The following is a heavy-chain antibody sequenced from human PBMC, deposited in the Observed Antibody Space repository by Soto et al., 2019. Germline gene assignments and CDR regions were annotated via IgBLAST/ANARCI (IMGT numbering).Heavy chain of an antibody. Sequence: QVQLVESGGGVVQPGRSLRLSCAASGFTFSSYGMHWVRQAPGKGLEWVAVISYDGSNKYYADSVKGRFTISRDNSKNTLYLQMNSLRAEDTAVYYCAKDGSSSWSDAFDIWGQGTMVTVSS. D-gene: IGHD6-13*01. J-gene: IGHJ3*02. CDR3: AKDGSSSWSDAFDI. CDR2: ISYDGSNK. CDR1: GFTFSSYG. V-gene: IGHV3-30*18.